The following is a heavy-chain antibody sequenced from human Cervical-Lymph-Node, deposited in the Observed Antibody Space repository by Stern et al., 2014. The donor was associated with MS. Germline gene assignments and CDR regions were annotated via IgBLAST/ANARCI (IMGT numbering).Heavy chain of an antibody. CDR1: GYTFTSYY. CDR2: INPSGGTT. V-gene: IGHV1-46*01. D-gene: IGHD6-19*01. CDR3: AREVAGHRLGMMDV. Sequence: DQLVESGAEVKKPGASVKVSCKASGYTFTSYYMHWVRQAPGQGLAWRGIINPSGGTTSHAQKFQGRVTMTRDASTSTVYMELSSLRSEDTAVYYCAREVAGHRLGMMDVWGQGTTVTVSS. J-gene: IGHJ6*02.